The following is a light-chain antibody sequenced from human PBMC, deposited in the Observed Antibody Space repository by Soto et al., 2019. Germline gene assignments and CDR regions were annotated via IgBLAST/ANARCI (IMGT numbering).Light chain of an antibody. CDR3: QHYKTYPLT. Sequence: GVRVTITCRASETISSWLAWYQQKPEKAPKLLIHKASSLESGVPSRFSGGGSGTEFTLTISSLQPDDFATYYCQHYKTYPLTFGGGTQVEIK. CDR2: KAS. J-gene: IGKJ4*01. V-gene: IGKV1-5*03. CDR1: ETISSW.